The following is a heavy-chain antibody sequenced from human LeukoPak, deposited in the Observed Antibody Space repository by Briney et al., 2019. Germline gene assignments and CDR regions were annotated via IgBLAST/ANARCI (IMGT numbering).Heavy chain of an antibody. Sequence: PSETLSLTCTVSGGSISSYYWSWIRQPPGKGLEWIGYIYYSGSTNYNPSLKSRVTISVDTSKNQFSLKLSSVTAADTAAYYCARHGGYYDSSGFFDIWGQGTMVTVSS. V-gene: IGHV4-59*08. CDR3: ARHGGYYDSSGFFDI. J-gene: IGHJ3*02. CDR2: IYYSGST. D-gene: IGHD3-22*01. CDR1: GGSISSYY.